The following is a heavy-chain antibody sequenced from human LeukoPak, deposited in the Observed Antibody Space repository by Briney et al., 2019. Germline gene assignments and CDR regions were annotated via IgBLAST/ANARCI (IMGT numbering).Heavy chain of an antibody. Sequence: GGSLRLSCAASGFTVSSNYMSWVRQAPGKGLEWVSIIYSGGSTFYADSVKGRFTISRDNSKNTLYLQMNSLRAEDTAVYYCARGILDGYYLIDAFDIWGQGTMVTVS. V-gene: IGHV3-53*01. D-gene: IGHD5-24*01. CDR3: ARGILDGYYLIDAFDI. J-gene: IGHJ3*02. CDR1: GFTVSSNY. CDR2: IYSGGST.